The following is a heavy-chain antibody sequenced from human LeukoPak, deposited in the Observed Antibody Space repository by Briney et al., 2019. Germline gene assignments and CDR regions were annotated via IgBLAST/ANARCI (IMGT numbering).Heavy chain of an antibody. Sequence: GGSLRLSCAASGFTFSTYWIHWVRQAPGKGLVWVSRISSDGSSTTYADSVKGRFTISRDNAKNTLYLQMNSLRAEDTAVYSCAREGVATTSFDYWGQGTLVSVS. J-gene: IGHJ4*02. CDR2: ISSDGSST. CDR1: GFTFSTYW. V-gene: IGHV3-74*01. D-gene: IGHD5-12*01. CDR3: AREGVATTSFDY.